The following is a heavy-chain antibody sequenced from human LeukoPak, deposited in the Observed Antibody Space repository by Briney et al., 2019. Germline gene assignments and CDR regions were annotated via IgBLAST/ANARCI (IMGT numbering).Heavy chain of an antibody. CDR3: ARRPRAIFGVVIIPFDY. V-gene: IGHV4-34*01. CDR2: INHSGST. J-gene: IGHJ4*02. CDR1: GGSFSGYY. D-gene: IGHD3-3*01. Sequence: SETLSLTCAVYGGSFSGYYWSWIRQPPGKGLEWIGEINHSGSTNYNPSLKSRVTISVDTSKNQFSLKLSSVTAADTAVYYCARRPRAIFGVVIIPFDYWGQGTLVTVSS.